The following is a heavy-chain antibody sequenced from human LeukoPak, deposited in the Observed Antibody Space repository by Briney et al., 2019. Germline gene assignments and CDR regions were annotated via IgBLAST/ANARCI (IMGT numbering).Heavy chain of an antibody. CDR3: ANEHGG. J-gene: IGHJ4*02. D-gene: IGHD3-16*01. V-gene: IGHV1-2*02. Sequence: ASVKVSCKASGYTFTGSYMHWVRQAPGQGFEWIGWISPASGATKYAQNIQGRVTLTTDTSITTAYMELSSLTSDDTASYYCANEHGGWGQGTPVTVSS. CDR1: GYTFTGSY. CDR2: ISPASGAT.